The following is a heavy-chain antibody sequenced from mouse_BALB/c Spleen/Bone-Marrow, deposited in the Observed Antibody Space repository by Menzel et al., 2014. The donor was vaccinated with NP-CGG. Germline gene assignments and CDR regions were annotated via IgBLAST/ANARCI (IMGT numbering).Heavy chain of an antibody. CDR1: GFDFSRYW. CDR3: AKNYYYGYVAY. D-gene: IGHD1-2*01. J-gene: IGHJ3*01. V-gene: IGHV4-1*02. CDR2: INPASSTI. Sequence: EVQGVESGGGLVQPGGSLKLSCAASGFDFSRYWMTWVRQAPGKGLECIGEINPASSTINYTPSLKDKFIISRDNAKNTLYLQMSKVRSEDTALYYCAKNYYYGYVAYWGQGTLVTVSA.